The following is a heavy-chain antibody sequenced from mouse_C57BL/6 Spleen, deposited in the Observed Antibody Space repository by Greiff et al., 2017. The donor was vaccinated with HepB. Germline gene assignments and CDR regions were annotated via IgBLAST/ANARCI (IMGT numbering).Heavy chain of an antibody. V-gene: IGHV1-52*01. D-gene: IGHD1-1*01. CDR2: IDPSDSET. CDR1: GYTFTSYW. Sequence: QVQLKQPGAELVRPGSSVKLSCKASGYTFTSYWMHWVKQRPIQGLEWIGNIDPSDSETHYNQKFKDKATLTVDKSSSTAYMQLSSLTSEDSAVYYCARFTTVVNYYAMDYWGQGTSVTVSS. J-gene: IGHJ4*01. CDR3: ARFTTVVNYYAMDY.